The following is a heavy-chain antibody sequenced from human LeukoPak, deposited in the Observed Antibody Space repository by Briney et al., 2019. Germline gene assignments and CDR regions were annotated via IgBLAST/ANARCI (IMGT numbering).Heavy chain of an antibody. V-gene: IGHV4-34*01. J-gene: IGHJ5*02. CDR3: GRGPLLVRHWFDP. CDR1: GGSFSGYF. Sequence: PSETLSLTCAVYGGSFSGYFWTWIRHPPGKGLEWIGEINHSGSTNYNPSLKSRVTISVETSKNQFSLKLRSVSAADTAVYYCGRGPLLVRHWFDPWGQGTLVTVSS. D-gene: IGHD3-10*01. CDR2: INHSGST.